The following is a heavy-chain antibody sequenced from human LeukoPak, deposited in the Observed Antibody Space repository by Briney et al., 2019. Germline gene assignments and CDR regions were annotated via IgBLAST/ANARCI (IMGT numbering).Heavy chain of an antibody. CDR1: GFTFSTYS. CDR3: ATDGRSSGWYGFDY. D-gene: IGHD6-19*01. V-gene: IGHV3-21*01. Sequence: GGSLTLSCAASGFTFSTYSMNWVRQAPGEGLEWVSSITSPVGRMYYADSLKGRITISRDNARSTLYLQMNSLRAEDTAVYYCATDGRSSGWYGFDYWGQGILVTVSS. CDR2: ITSPVGRM. J-gene: IGHJ4*02.